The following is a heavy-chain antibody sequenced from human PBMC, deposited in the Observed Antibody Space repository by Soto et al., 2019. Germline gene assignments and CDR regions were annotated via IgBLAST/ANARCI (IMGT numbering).Heavy chain of an antibody. J-gene: IGHJ4*02. CDR1: GDSISSYY. V-gene: IGHV4-59*12. CDR3: ARVRREYDNSGPLDY. Sequence: PSETLSLTCAVSGDSISSYYCMWIRQPPGKGLESIGYLYYGRSANYNPSLKSRVTLSVDTSTNQCSLKLNSVTAADTAVYYCARVRREYDNSGPLDYWGQGTLVTVSS. D-gene: IGHD3-22*01. CDR2: LYYGRSA.